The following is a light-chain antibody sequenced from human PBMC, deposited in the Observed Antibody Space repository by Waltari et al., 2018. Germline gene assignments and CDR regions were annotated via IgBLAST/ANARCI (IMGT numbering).Light chain of an antibody. V-gene: IGKV3-15*01. CDR2: GAS. J-gene: IGKJ1*01. CDR1: QSFSSN. CDR3: QQCNNWPPWT. Sequence: IVMTESPATLFVSRGKRHTLSCRASQSFSSNLAWYQQKPGQAPSLLIYGASTRATGIPARFSGSGSGTEFTLTISSLQSEDFAVYYCQQCNNWPPWTFGQGTKVEIK.